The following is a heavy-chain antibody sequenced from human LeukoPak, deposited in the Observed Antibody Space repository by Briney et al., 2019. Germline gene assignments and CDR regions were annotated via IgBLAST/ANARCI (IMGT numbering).Heavy chain of an antibody. V-gene: IGHV4-31*03. D-gene: IGHD2-2*01. CDR3: ARGVVGWFDP. CDR1: GGSISSGGYY. J-gene: IGHJ5*02. Sequence: SETLSLTCTVSGGSISSGGYYWSWIRQHPGKGLEWIGYIYYSGSTYYNPSLKSRVTISVDTSKNQFSLKLSSVTAADTAVYYCARGVVGWFDPWGQGTLVTVSS. CDR2: IYYSGST.